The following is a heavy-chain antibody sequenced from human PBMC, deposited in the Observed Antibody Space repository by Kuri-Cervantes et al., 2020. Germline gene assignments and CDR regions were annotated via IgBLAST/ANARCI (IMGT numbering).Heavy chain of an antibody. CDR1: GFTFSGYA. J-gene: IGHJ5*02. CDR2: ISYDGSNK. CDR3: AKDRTAMVTNWFDP. D-gene: IGHD5-18*01. Sequence: GESLKISCAASGFTFSGYAMHWVRQAPGKGLEWVAVISYDGSNKYYTDSVKGRFTISRDNAKNSLYLQMNSLRAEDTALYYCAKDRTAMVTNWFDPWGQGTLVTVSS. V-gene: IGHV3-30-3*01.